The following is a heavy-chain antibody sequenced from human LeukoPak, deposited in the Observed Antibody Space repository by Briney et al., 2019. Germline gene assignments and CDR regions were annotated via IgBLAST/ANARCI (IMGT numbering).Heavy chain of an antibody. CDR1: GGSTSSSSYY. V-gene: IGHV4-39*01. CDR2: IYYSGST. CDR3: ARTRGYSSGWYPFDP. D-gene: IGHD6-19*01. Sequence: SETLSLTCTVSGGSTSSSSYYWGWIRQPPGKGLEWIGSIYYSGSTYYNPSLKSRVTISADTSKNQFSLKLSSVTAADTAVYYCARTRGYSSGWYPFDPWGQGTLVTVSS. J-gene: IGHJ5*02.